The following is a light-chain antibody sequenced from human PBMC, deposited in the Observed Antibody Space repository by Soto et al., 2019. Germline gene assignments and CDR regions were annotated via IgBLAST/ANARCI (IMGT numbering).Light chain of an antibody. CDR3: QQRSNWPPLT. V-gene: IGKV3-11*01. J-gene: IGKJ4*01. CDR1: QNVSRF. Sequence: EIVLTQSPATLSLSPGEAATLSCRASQNVSRFLAWYQRRPGQAPRLLIYDASNRASGIPARFTGSGSGTDFTLTISSLEPEDSAVYYCQQRSNWPPLTFGGGTKVDIK. CDR2: DAS.